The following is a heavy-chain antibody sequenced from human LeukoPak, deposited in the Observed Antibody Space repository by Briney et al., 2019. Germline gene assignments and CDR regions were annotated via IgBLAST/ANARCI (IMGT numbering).Heavy chain of an antibody. CDR2: IYYTGST. Sequence: PSETLSVTCTVSGDSINTYYWNWIRQPPGKGLEWIGNIYYTGSTKYNPALKSRVTISVDTSKNQFSLKLSSVTAADTAVYHCATDYGGTLSYWGQGTLVTVSS. D-gene: IGHD4-23*01. J-gene: IGHJ4*02. V-gene: IGHV4-59*01. CDR3: ATDYGGTLSY. CDR1: GDSINTYY.